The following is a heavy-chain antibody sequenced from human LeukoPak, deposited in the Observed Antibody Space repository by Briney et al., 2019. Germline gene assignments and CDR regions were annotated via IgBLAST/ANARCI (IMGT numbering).Heavy chain of an antibody. CDR2: MNPNSGNT. D-gene: IGHD6-13*01. CDR1: GYTFTSYD. CDR3: ARTSPHRHSSRSRYYMDV. J-gene: IGHJ6*03. Sequence: ASVKVSCKASGYTFTSYDINWVRQATGQGLEWMGWMNPNSGNTGYAQKFQGRVTMTRNTSISTAYMELSSLRSEDTAVYYCARTSPHRHSSRSRYYMDVWGKGTTVTVSS. V-gene: IGHV1-8*01.